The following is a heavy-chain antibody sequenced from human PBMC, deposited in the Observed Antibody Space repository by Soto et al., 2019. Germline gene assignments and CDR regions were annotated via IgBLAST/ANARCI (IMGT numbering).Heavy chain of an antibody. CDR3: ARVGYYYGSGSYLFDP. CDR1: GYTFTSHS. J-gene: IGHJ5*02. Sequence: QIQLVQSGAEVKKPGASVKVSCKASGYTFTSHSISWVRQAPGKGLEWVGWISAYNGYTSSAPNFQGRVTLTTDASTSTAYMELRSLTYDDTAVYYCARVGYYYGSGSYLFDPWGQGTLVTVSS. D-gene: IGHD3-10*01. CDR2: ISAYNGYT. V-gene: IGHV1-18*01.